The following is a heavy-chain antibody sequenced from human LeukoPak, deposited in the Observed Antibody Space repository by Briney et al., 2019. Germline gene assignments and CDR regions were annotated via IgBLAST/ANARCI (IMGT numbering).Heavy chain of an antibody. V-gene: IGHV4-34*01. Sequence: KPSETLSLTCAVYGGSFTDYNWSWIRQPPGKGLEWIGEINHSGSTNFNPSLKSRVFISINTSKNQFSLKLSSVTAADTAVYYCAREDDSSGYYSRGDAFDIWGQGTMVTVSS. CDR3: AREDDSSGYYSRGDAFDI. CDR1: GGSFTDYN. CDR2: INHSGST. J-gene: IGHJ3*02. D-gene: IGHD3-22*01.